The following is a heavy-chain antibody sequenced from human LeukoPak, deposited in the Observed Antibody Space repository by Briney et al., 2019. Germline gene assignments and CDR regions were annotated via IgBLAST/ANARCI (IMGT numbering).Heavy chain of an antibody. CDR3: ASLTGYCSGGSCYT. D-gene: IGHD2-15*01. CDR1: GGSISSYY. CDR2: IYYSGST. J-gene: IGHJ4*02. V-gene: IGHV4-59*01. Sequence: SETLSLTCPVSGGSISSYYWSWIRQPPGKGLEWIGYIYYSGSTNYNPSLKSRVTISVDTSKNQFSLKLSSVTGADTAVYYCASLTGYCSGGSCYTWGQGTLVTVSS.